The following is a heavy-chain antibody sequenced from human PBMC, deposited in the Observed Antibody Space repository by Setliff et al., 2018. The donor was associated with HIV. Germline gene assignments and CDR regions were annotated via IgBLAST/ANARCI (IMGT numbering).Heavy chain of an antibody. Sequence: PGGSLRLSCAAPGFTFSSYSMNWVRQAPGKGLEWVSSISSSSSYIYYADSVKGRFTISRDNAKNSLYLQMNSPRAEDTGVYYCVRVVTFFSTGPHFDPWGQGTLVTVSS. CDR2: ISSSSSYI. D-gene: IGHD2-21*02. CDR1: GFTFSSYS. V-gene: IGHV3-21*01. CDR3: VRVVTFFSTGPHFDP. J-gene: IGHJ5*02.